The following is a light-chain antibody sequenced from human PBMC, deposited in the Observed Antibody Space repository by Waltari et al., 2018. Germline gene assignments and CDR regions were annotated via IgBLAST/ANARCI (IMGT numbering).Light chain of an antibody. CDR2: AAS. J-gene: IGKJ4*01. Sequence: AIRLTQSPSSLSAATGDRVNITGRARQGISSYLAVYQQKPGKAPKLLSYAASTLQIGVPSRVSGSVSGTDSTLRISCLQSEDFATYYCQQYYSYPPTFGGGTKVEIK. CDR1: QGISSY. V-gene: IGKV1-8*01. CDR3: QQYYSYPPT.